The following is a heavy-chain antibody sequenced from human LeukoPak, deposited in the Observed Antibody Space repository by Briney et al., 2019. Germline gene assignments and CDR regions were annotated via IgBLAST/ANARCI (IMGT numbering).Heavy chain of an antibody. Sequence: GESLRLSCAASGFTFSSYWMSWVRQAPGKGLEWVSRINPDESDKAYADSVKGRFTISRDNAKNTLYLQMNSLRAEDAAVYYCARDRVATIFTYHPMFDSWGPGTLVTVSS. CDR3: ARDRVATIFTYHPMFDS. D-gene: IGHD3-10*02. V-gene: IGHV3-74*01. CDR1: GFTFSSYW. J-gene: IGHJ5*01. CDR2: INPDESDK.